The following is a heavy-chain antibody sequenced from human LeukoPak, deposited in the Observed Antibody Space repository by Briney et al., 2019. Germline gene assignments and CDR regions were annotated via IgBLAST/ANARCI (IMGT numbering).Heavy chain of an antibody. J-gene: IGHJ4*02. CDR2: INPTCLRT. V-gene: IGHV1-2*06. Sequence: GASVKVSCKASGYTFTGYYMHWVRQAPGQELEWMGRINPTCLRTNYAQKFQGRVTITRDTSISTAYMELSRLRSDDTAVYYCARQMRVGSGWYSDYWGQGTLVTVSS. CDR1: GYTFTGYY. CDR3: ARQMRVGSGWYSDY. D-gene: IGHD6-19*01.